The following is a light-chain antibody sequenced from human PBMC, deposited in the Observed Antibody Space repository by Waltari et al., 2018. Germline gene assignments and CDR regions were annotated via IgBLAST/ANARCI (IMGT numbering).Light chain of an antibody. Sequence: EIVLTQSPGTLSLSPGERATLSCRASQSVRKYLAWYQQQPGQAPRLLISETTIRATGIPDRFRGSGFWTDLSLTISSLDPEDFAVYFCQKYDRLPATFGQGTRVEIK. CDR2: ETT. J-gene: IGKJ1*01. V-gene: IGKV3-20*01. CDR1: QSVRKY. CDR3: QKYDRLPAT.